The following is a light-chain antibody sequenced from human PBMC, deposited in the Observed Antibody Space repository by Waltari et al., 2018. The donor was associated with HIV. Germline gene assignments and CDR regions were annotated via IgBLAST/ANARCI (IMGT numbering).Light chain of an antibody. Sequence: QSVLTQPPSVSGAPGPRVTISCTGSRSNVGAGYDVHWYQQLPGTTPKLLIYGNNNRPSGFPDRFSGSKSGTSASLAITGLQADDEADYYCQSYDSSLVIFGGGTKLTVL. J-gene: IGLJ2*01. CDR1: RSNVGAGYD. V-gene: IGLV1-40*01. CDR2: GNN. CDR3: QSYDSSLVI.